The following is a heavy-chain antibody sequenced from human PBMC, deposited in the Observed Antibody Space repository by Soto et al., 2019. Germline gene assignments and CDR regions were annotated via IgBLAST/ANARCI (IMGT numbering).Heavy chain of an antibody. J-gene: IGHJ5*02. CDR2: INAGNGNT. V-gene: IGHV1-3*01. CDR1: GYTFTSYA. D-gene: IGHD2-21*02. CDR3: AKSKMTAGNWFDP. Sequence: ASVKVSCKASGYTFTSYAMHWVRQAPGQRLEWMGWINAGNGNTKYSQKFQGRVTITRDTSASTAYMELSSLRSEDTAVYYCAKSKMTAGNWFDPWGQGTLVTISS.